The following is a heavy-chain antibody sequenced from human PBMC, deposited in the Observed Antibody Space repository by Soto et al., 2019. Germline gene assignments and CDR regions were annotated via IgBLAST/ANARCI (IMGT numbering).Heavy chain of an antibody. CDR1: GFTFSSYW. Sequence: GGSLRLSCAASGFTFSSYWMSWVRQAPGKGLEWVANIKQDGSEKYHVDSVKGRFTISRDNAKNSLYLQMNSLRAEDAAVYYCAGDRVYGTSYYYYGMDVWGQGTTVTVSS. CDR2: IKQDGSEK. D-gene: IGHD3-10*01. CDR3: AGDRVYGTSYYYYGMDV. V-gene: IGHV3-7*01. J-gene: IGHJ6*02.